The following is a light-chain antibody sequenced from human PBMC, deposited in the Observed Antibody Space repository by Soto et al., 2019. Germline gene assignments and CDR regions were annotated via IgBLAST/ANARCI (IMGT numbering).Light chain of an antibody. CDR2: EDT. CDR1: SSDVGSYNL. CDR3: CSYAGSSTYWV. Sequence: QSALTQPASVSGSPGQSITISCTGTSSDVGSYNLVSWYQQHPGKAPKLMIYEDTKRPSGVSNRFSGSKSGYTASLTISGLQAEDEADYYCCSYAGSSTYWVFGGGTKLTVL. V-gene: IGLV2-23*01. J-gene: IGLJ3*02.